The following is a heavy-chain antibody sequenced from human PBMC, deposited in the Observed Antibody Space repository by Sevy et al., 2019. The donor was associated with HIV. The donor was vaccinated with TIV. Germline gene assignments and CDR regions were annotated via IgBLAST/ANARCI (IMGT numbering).Heavy chain of an antibody. J-gene: IGHJ3*02. CDR1: GFTFSSYA. V-gene: IGHV3-23*01. D-gene: IGHD1-26*01. CDR2: LSGGGGST. CDR3: AKVRIWELGDAFDI. Sequence: GGSLRLSCAASGFTFSSYAMNWVRQAPGKGLQWVSGLSGGGGSTYYADSVKGGFAISRDNSKNTLYLQMNSLRAEDTAVYYCAKVRIWELGDAFDIWGQGTMVTVSS.